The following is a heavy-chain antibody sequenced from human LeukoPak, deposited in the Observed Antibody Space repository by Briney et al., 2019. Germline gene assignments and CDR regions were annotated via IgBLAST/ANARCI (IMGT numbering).Heavy chain of an antibody. CDR3: ARGAVSFDY. CDR1: GGSFRGYY. V-gene: IGHV4-34*01. J-gene: IGHJ4*02. Sequence: PSETLSLTCAVYGGSFRGYYWSWIRQPPGKGLEWIGEINHSGSTNYNPSLKSRVTISVDTSKNQFSLKLSSVTAADTAVYYCARGAVSFDYWGQGTLVTVSS. CDR2: INHSGST. D-gene: IGHD4-11*01.